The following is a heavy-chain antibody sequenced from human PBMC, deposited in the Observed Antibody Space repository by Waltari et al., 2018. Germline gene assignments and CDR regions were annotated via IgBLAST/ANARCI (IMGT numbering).Heavy chain of an antibody. CDR3: ATARYTTSWQYFQH. CDR1: DYTLTELS. J-gene: IGHJ1*01. D-gene: IGHD6-13*01. Sequence: QVQLVQSGAEVEKPGASVKASCQVSDYTLTELSIHWVRQAPGKGLEWMGGFDPEDGETIYAQKFQGRVTMTEDTSTDTAYMELSSLRSEDTALYYCATARYTTSWQYFQHWGQGTLVTVSS. V-gene: IGHV1-24*01. CDR2: FDPEDGET.